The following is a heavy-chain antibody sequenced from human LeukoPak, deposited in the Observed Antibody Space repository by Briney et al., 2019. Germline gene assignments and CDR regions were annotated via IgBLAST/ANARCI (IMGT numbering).Heavy chain of an antibody. CDR1: GGTFSSYA. V-gene: IGHV1-69*13. J-gene: IGHJ6*02. D-gene: IGHD3-9*01. CDR3: ARELLVIIEVAGYYYGMDV. Sequence: SVKVPCKASGGTFSSYAISWVRQAPGQGLEWMGGIIPIFGTANYAQKFQGRVTITADESTSTAYMELSSLRSEDTAVYYCARELLVIIEVAGYYYGMDVWGQGTTVTVSS. CDR2: IIPIFGTA.